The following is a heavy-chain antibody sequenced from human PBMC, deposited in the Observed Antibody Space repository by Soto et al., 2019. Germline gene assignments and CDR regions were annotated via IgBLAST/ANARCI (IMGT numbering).Heavy chain of an antibody. Sequence: QLQLQESGPGLVKPSETLSLTCTVSGGSISTSTYYWGWIRQPPGKGLEWIGSIYYSGSTSYNPSLKSRVTISVDTSKIQFSLKLSSVTAADTAVYYCASHDYGDFWYFDLWGRGTLVTVSS. CDR1: GGSISTSTYY. CDR2: IYYSGST. J-gene: IGHJ2*01. CDR3: ASHDYGDFWYFDL. D-gene: IGHD4-17*01. V-gene: IGHV4-39*01.